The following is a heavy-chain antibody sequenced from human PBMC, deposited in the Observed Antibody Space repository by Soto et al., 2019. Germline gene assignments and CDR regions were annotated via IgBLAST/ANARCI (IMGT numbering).Heavy chain of an antibody. CDR2: VSYDERNI. J-gene: IGHJ6*02. CDR1: GFTFSTSD. V-gene: IGHV3-30*03. Sequence: GGSLRLSCVASGFTFSTSDMHWVRQAPGQGLEWVAVVSYDERNIYYADSVKGRFIISRDNAKNSLFLQMNSLRADDTAVYYCGRVPLDGNYANGVDVWGQGTTVTVSS. D-gene: IGHD4-17*01. CDR3: GRVPLDGNYANGVDV.